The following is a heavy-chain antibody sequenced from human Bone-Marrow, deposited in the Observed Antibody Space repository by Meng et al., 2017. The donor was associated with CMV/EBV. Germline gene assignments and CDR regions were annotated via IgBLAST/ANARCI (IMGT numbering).Heavy chain of an antibody. Sequence: GESLKISCAASGFTFSSYDMHWVRQATGKGLEWVSAIGTAGDTYYPGSVKGRFTISRENAKNSLYLQMNSLRAEDTAVYYCARDRSWGDYGWFDPWGQGTLVTVSS. J-gene: IGHJ5*02. CDR3: ARDRSWGDYGWFDP. D-gene: IGHD3-16*01. CDR2: IGTAGDT. CDR1: GFTFSSYD. V-gene: IGHV3-13*01.